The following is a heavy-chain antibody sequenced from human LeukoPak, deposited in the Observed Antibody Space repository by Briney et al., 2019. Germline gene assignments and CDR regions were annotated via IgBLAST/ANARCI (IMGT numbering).Heavy chain of an antibody. CDR1: GGSINNYY. D-gene: IGHD4-17*01. J-gene: IGHJ3*02. CDR3: ARGGGYGDRGDAFDI. V-gene: IGHV4-4*07. CDR2: FYATGDT. Sequence: PSETLSLTCTVSGGSINNYYWNWIRQPAGKGLEWIGRFYATGDTNNNPSLKRRVTMSGDTSNNQFSLKLSSVTAADTAVYYCARGGGYGDRGDAFDIWGQGTMVTVSS.